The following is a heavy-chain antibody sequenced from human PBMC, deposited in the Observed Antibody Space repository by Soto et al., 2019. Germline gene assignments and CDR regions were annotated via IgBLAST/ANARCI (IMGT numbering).Heavy chain of an antibody. CDR3: ARGGPNWDYYYGMDV. V-gene: IGHV3-13*01. D-gene: IGHD3-16*01. J-gene: IGHJ6*02. CDR1: GFTFNNYD. Sequence: GGSLRLSCAASGFTFNNYDMLWVRQAPGKGLEWVSTFGSAGDIYYSDSVKGRFTISRDNARNSLYLQMNSLRAADTAVYYCARGGPNWDYYYGMDVWGQGTTVTVSS. CDR2: FGSAGDI.